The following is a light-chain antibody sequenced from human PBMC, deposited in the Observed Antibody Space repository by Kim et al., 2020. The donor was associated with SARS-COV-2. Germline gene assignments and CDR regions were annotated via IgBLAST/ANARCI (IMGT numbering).Light chain of an antibody. CDR1: QSVSRSS. J-gene: IGKJ4*01. V-gene: IGKV3-20*01. CDR3: QQYSTLIT. CDR2: DAS. Sequence: EIVLTQSPGTLSLSPGERATLSCRASQSVSRSSVAWYQRKPGQAPRLLIYDASTRATGIPDRFSGSGSGTDFTLTISRLEPEDSAVYLWQQYSTLITFGGGTKVEI.